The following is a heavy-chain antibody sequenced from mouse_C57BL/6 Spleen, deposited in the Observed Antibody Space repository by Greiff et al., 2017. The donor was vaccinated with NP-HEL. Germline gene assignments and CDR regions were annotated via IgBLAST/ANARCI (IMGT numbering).Heavy chain of an antibody. CDR1: GFTFSDYG. V-gene: IGHV5-17*01. CDR2: ISSGSSTI. J-gene: IGHJ1*03. CDR3: ARTNPYDGYFYAYWYFDV. Sequence: EVKLVESGGGLVKPGGSLKLSCATSGFTFSDYGMHWVRQAPEKGLEWVAYISSGSSTIYYADTVKGRFTISRDNAKNTLFLQMTSLRSEDTAMYYCARTNPYDGYFYAYWYFDVWGTGTTVTVSS. D-gene: IGHD2-3*01.